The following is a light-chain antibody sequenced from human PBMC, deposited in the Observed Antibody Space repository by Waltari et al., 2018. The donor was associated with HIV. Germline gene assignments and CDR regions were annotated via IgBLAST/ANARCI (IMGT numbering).Light chain of an antibody. CDR3: NSYSTTYTPCV. Sequence: QSALTPPASVSGSPGQSITIPCPGSSSDVGAYNYSSWYQQHPGKAPKLVIYDVSNRPSGVSNRFSGSKSGNTASLTISGLQTEDEADYYCNSYSTTYTPCVFGTGTRVTVL. CDR2: DVS. V-gene: IGLV2-14*01. CDR1: SSDVGAYNY. J-gene: IGLJ1*01.